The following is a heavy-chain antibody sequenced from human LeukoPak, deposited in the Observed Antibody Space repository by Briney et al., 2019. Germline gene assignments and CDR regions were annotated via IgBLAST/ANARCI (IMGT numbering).Heavy chain of an antibody. Sequence: TLSLTCTVSGGSISSSSYYWGWIRQPPGKALEWLARIDWDDDKYYSTSLKTRLTISKDTSKNQVVLTMTNMDPVDTATYYCARQRMTTVTTLPFDSWGQGILVTVSS. D-gene: IGHD4-17*01. CDR1: GGSISSSSYY. J-gene: IGHJ4*02. CDR3: ARQRMTTVTTLPFDS. V-gene: IGHV2-70*11. CDR2: IDWDDDK.